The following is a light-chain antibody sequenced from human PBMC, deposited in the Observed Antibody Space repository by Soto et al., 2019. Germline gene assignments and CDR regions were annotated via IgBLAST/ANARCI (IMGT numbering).Light chain of an antibody. V-gene: IGKV1-12*01. CDR3: QQAISFPRT. Sequence: DIQMTQSPSFVSASVGDRVTITCRASQSISTWLAWYQQKPGKAPKLLISAASSLQSGAPSRFSGSVSGTDFTLVISSLQPEDFATYYCQQAISFPRTFGQGTQVEIK. CDR2: AAS. J-gene: IGKJ1*01. CDR1: QSISTW.